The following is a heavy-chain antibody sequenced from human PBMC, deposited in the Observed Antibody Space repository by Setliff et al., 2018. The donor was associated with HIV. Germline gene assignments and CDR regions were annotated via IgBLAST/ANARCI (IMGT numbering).Heavy chain of an antibody. CDR1: GYIFSIYW. J-gene: IGHJ4*02. CDR3: ASHDYYDSSGYSHFDH. V-gene: IGHV5-51*01. D-gene: IGHD3-22*01. CDR2: IYPGDSDS. Sequence: PGESLKISCKGSGYIFSIYWIGWVRQMPGKGLEWMGIIYPGDSDSRYSPSFQGQVTISADKSISTAYLQWSSLKASDSAMYYCASHDYYDSSGYSHFDHWGQGTLVTVSS.